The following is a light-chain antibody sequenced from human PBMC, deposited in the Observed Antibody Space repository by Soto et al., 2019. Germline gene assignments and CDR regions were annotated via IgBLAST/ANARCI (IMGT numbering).Light chain of an antibody. Sequence: EIVLTQSPGTLSLSPGERATLSCRASQSVSNSYLAWYPQKPGQAPRLLIFGASTRATGIPDRFSGSGSGTDFTLTISRLEPEDFAVYYCQHYGSSRTFGQGTKVEIK. CDR3: QHYGSSRT. CDR2: GAS. J-gene: IGKJ1*01. V-gene: IGKV3-20*01. CDR1: QSVSNSY.